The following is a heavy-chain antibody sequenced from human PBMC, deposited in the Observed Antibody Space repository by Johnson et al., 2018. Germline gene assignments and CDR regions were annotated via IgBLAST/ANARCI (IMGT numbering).Heavy chain of an antibody. J-gene: IGHJ6*02. CDR2: ISYDGSNK. CDR1: GFTFSSYG. D-gene: IGHD1-7*01. Sequence: VQLQESGGGVIQPGRSLRLSCAASGFTFSSYGMHWVRPAPGKGLEWVAVISYDGSNKYSADSVKGRFTISRDNSKNTLYLQMNSLRAEDTAVFYCAKDQELIHYYYYGMDVWGQGTTVTVSS. CDR3: AKDQELIHYYYYGMDV. V-gene: IGHV3-30*18.